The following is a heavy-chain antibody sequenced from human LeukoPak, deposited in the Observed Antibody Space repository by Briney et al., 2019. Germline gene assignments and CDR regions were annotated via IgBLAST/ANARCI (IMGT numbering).Heavy chain of an antibody. CDR1: SDSNSSGHY. D-gene: IGHD1-1*01. CDR2: IYHSSST. J-gene: IGHJ5*02. Sequence: KPSETLSLTCTVSSDSNSSGHYWGWIRQPPGKGLEWIESIYHSSSTYYTPSLKSRVTISVDTSKIQFSLKLSSVTAADTAVYHCARVENWNDASWFDPWGQGTVVSVS. CDR3: ARVENWNDASWFDP. V-gene: IGHV4-38-2*02.